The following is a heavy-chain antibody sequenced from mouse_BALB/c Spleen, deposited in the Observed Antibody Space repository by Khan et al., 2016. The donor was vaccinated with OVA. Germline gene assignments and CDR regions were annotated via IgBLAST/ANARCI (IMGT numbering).Heavy chain of an antibody. D-gene: IGHD1-1*01. J-gene: IGHJ3*01. CDR1: GYTFTDYI. V-gene: IGHV1-77*01. Sequence: QVQLQQSVPELVNPGASLKVSCKASGYTFTDYIIGWVKQSTRQGLEWIGDIFPGSGTPYYNEKFKDKATLTADKSSKTAYMQLSSLTSEDSAVYFCARGGYSVFAYWGQGTLVTVS. CDR2: IFPGSGTP. CDR3: ARGGYSVFAY.